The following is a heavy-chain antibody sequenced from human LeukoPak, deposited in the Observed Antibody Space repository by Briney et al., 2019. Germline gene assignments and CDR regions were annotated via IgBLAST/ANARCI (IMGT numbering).Heavy chain of an antibody. CDR1: GGSISSSSYY. J-gene: IGHJ6*02. V-gene: IGHV4-39*01. CDR2: IYYSGST. Sequence: SETLSLTCTVSGGSISSSSYYWGWIRQPPGKGLEWIGSIYYSGSTYYNPSLMSRVTISVDTSKNQFSLKLSSVTAADTAVYYCARRMVLRYFDWPYYGMDVWGQGTTVTVSS. CDR3: ARRMVLRYFDWPYYGMDV. D-gene: IGHD3-9*01.